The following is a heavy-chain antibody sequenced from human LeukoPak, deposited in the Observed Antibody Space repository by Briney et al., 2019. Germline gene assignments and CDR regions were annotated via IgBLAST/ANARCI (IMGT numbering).Heavy chain of an antibody. V-gene: IGHV1-2*02. D-gene: IGHD2-2*01. J-gene: IGHJ4*02. CDR1: GYTFTGYY. CDR3: ARGGVFVVVPAAMDYDY. Sequence: ASVKVSCKASGYTFTGYYMHWVRQAPGQGLEWMGWINPNSGGTNYAQKLQGRVTMTTDTSTSTAYMELRSLRSDDTAVYYCARGGVFVVVPAAMDYDYWGQGTLVTVSS. CDR2: INPNSGGT.